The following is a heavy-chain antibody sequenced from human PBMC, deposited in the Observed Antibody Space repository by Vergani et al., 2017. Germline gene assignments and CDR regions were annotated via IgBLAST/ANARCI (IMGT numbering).Heavy chain of an antibody. Sequence: QVQLVESGGNLVQPGRSLRLSCAASGFSFSDHYMTWIRQAPGKGLEWVSYISNRGNTIEYADSVKGRFSISRDNAKSSLFLQMDSLRAEDTAVYYCARDHRDYNNYPGTFDIWGQGSMVTVSS. CDR3: ARDHRDYNNYPGTFDI. CDR2: ISNRGNTI. J-gene: IGHJ3*02. V-gene: IGHV3-11*01. D-gene: IGHD5-24*01. CDR1: GFSFSDHY.